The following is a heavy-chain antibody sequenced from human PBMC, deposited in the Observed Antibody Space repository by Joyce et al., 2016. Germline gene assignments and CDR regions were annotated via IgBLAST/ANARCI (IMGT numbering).Heavy chain of an antibody. V-gene: IGHV3-30*18. CDR3: AKILTATYSSGWFLDY. CDR2: ISYDGIYK. Sequence: QVQLVESGGGVVQPGRYLRLTCAASGLTLSTYGVHWVRQAPGKGLEWVAVISYDGIYKYYADSVKGRFTISRDNSKNTVFLEMNSLRTEDTAVYYCAKILTATYSSGWFLDYWGQGTLVTVSS. CDR1: GLTLSTYG. D-gene: IGHD6-25*01. J-gene: IGHJ4*02.